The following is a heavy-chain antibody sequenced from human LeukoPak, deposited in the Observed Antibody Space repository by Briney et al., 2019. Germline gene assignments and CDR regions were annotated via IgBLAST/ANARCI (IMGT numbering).Heavy chain of an antibody. V-gene: IGHV3-33*01. Sequence: GGSLTLFCSASGFTFSSYGMQLVGPAPGHGLDWVAVIWYDGSNKYYADSVKGRFTISRDNSKNTLYLQMNSLRAEDTAVYYCARESTTMVRGVIQHWGQGTLVTVSS. D-gene: IGHD3-10*01. J-gene: IGHJ1*01. CDR1: GFTFSSYG. CDR3: ARESTTMVRGVIQH. CDR2: IWYDGSNK.